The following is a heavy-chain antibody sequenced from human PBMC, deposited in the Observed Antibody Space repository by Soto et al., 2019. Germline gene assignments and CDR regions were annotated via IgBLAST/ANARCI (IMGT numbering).Heavy chain of an antibody. CDR2: INAGNGNT. CDR3: ARSIVVVTAGDY. Sequence: GASLKVSCKASGYPFTSYAIHWVRQAPGQRLEWMGWINAGNGNTKYSQKFQGRVTITRDTSASAAYMELSSLRSEDTAVYYCARSIVVVTAGDYWGQGTLVTVSS. J-gene: IGHJ4*02. D-gene: IGHD2-21*02. V-gene: IGHV1-3*01. CDR1: GYPFTSYA.